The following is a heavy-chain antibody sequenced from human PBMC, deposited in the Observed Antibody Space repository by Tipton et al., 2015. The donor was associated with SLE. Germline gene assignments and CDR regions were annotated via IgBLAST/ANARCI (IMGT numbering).Heavy chain of an antibody. J-gene: IGHJ3*02. V-gene: IGHV4-39*07. CDR1: GGSIRSTSYY. D-gene: IGHD7-27*01. CDR2: IWYTGST. CDR3: ARSPWGSWAFDI. Sequence: TLSLTCSVSGGSIRSTSYYWGWIRQPPGKGLELIGTIWYTGSTSYYPPLESRVTISADTSKNQFSLRLTSVTAADTAVYYCARSPWGSWAFDIWGQGTVVTVSS.